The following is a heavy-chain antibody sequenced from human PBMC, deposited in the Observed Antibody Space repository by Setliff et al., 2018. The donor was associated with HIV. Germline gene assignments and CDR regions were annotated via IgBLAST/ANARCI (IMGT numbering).Heavy chain of an antibody. CDR2: INHKTNA. D-gene: IGHD1-26*01. CDR3: ARAVYGGTYSWFDS. J-gene: IGHJ5*01. V-gene: IGHV4-34*01. CDR1: GGSFSGYY. Sequence: SETLSLTCAVYGGSFSGYYWTWIRQPPGKGLEWIADINHKTNANYNPSLKSRVTISVDTSKNQFSLNLTSVTAADTGLYFCARAVYGGTYSWFDSWGQGSLVTVSS.